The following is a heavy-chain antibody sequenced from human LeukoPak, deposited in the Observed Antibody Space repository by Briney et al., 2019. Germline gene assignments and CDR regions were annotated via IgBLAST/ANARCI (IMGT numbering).Heavy chain of an antibody. CDR1: AFTFSSYG. V-gene: IGHV3-33*01. CDR2: IRDDGSNK. Sequence: ARSLRLSCAASAFTFSSYGMHWVRQAPGKGLEWVAVIRDDGSNKYYADSVKGRFTISRDNSKNTLYLQMNSLRAEDTAVYYCVGVAPYGDYEDYWGQGTLVTVSS. D-gene: IGHD4-17*01. J-gene: IGHJ4*02. CDR3: VGVAPYGDYEDY.